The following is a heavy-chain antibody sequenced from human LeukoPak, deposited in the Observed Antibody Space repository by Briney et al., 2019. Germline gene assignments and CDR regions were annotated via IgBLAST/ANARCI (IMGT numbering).Heavy chain of an antibody. V-gene: IGHV1-69*13. D-gene: IGHD2-2*01. J-gene: IGHJ2*01. CDR1: GGTFSSYA. CDR3: ARGGYCSSTSCPYWYFDL. CDR2: IIPIFGTA. Sequence: GASVKVSCKASGGTFSSYAISWVRQAPGQGLEWMGGIIPIFGTANYAQKFQGRVTITADESTSTAYMGLSSLRSEDTAVYYCARGGYCSSTSCPYWYFDLWGCGTLVTVSS.